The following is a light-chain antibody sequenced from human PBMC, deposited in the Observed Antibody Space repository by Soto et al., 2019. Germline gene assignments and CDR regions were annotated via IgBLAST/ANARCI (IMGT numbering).Light chain of an antibody. CDR3: SSYTSSSTLV. Sequence: SALTQPASVSGSPGQSITISCTGTSSDVGGYNYVSWYQQHPGKAPKLMIYEVSNRPSGVSNRFSGSTSGNTASLTIPGLQAEDEADYYCSSYTSSSTLVFGTGTKVTVL. J-gene: IGLJ1*01. CDR2: EVS. V-gene: IGLV2-14*01. CDR1: SSDVGGYNY.